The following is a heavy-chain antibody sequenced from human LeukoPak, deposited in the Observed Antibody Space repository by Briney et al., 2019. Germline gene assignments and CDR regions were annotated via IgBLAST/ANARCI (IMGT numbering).Heavy chain of an antibody. V-gene: IGHV3-48*03. D-gene: IGHD6-19*01. CDR3: ARRYSSGWDFDY. J-gene: IGHJ4*02. CDR1: GFTFSSYE. CDR2: ISSSGSTI. Sequence: GSLGLSCAASGFTFSSYEMNWVRQAPGEGLEGVSYISSSGSTIYYADSVKGRFTISRDNAKNSLYLQMNSLRAENTAVYYCARRYSSGWDFDYWGQGTLVTVSS.